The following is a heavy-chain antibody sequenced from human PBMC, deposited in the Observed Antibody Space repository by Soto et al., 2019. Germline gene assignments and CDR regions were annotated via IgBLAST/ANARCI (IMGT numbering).Heavy chain of an antibody. CDR2: VYRTGST. V-gene: IGHV4-4*02. CDR1: GGSISTSNW. D-gene: IGHD6-13*01. J-gene: IGHJ4*02. Sequence: QVQLQESGPGLVKPSGTLSLTCAVSGGSISTSNWWSWVRQPPGKGLDWIGEVYRTGSTNYNPSLESRLTISVDKSKTQFSLKLTSVTAADTAVYYCARARATIAAAAIFDCWGQGTLVTVSS. CDR3: ARARATIAAAAIFDC.